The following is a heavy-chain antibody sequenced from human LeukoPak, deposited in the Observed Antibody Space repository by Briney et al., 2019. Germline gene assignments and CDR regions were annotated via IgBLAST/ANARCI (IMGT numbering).Heavy chain of an antibody. CDR2: ISGSGGST. V-gene: IGHV3-23*01. D-gene: IGHD3-22*01. CDR1: GFTFSSYW. CDR3: AKEGITMIVPEPFDY. Sequence: PGGSLRLSCAASGFTFSSYWMSWVRQAPGKGLEWVSAISGSGGSTYYADSVKGQFTISRDNSKNTLYLQMNSLRAEDTAVYYCAKEGITMIVPEPFDYWGQGTLVTVSS. J-gene: IGHJ4*02.